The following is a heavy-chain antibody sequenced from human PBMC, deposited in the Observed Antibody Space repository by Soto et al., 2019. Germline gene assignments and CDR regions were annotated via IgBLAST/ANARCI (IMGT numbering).Heavy chain of an antibody. D-gene: IGHD3-22*01. CDR3: AGTYNYDSSGYYLHY. Sequence: SVKVSCKASGGTFSSYAISWVRQAPGQGLEWMGGIIPIFGTPNYAQKFQGRVTITAGDTTSTAYMELSSLRSADTAVYYCAGTYNYDSSGYYLHYWGEGTLVTVYS. CDR1: GGTFSSYA. CDR2: IIPIFGTP. V-gene: IGHV1-69*13. J-gene: IGHJ4*02.